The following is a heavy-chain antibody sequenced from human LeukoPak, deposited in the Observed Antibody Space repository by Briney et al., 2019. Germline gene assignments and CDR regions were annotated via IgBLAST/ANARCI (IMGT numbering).Heavy chain of an antibody. CDR2: IYYSGST. V-gene: IGHV4-59*01. J-gene: IGHJ5*02. CDR3: ARDLDCSSGSCYRVWLDP. Sequence: SETLSLTCTVSGGSISSYYWSWIRQPPGKGLEWIGYIYYSGSTNYNPSLKSRVTVSVATSKNQFSLKLSSVTAADTAVYYCARDLDCSSGSCYRVWLDPWGQGTLVTVSS. CDR1: GGSISSYY. D-gene: IGHD2-15*01.